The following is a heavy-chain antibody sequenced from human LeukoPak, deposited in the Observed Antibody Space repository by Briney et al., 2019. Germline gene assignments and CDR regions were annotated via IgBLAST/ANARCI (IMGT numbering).Heavy chain of an antibody. D-gene: IGHD6-19*01. CDR1: GFTFSSYA. J-gene: IGHJ3*02. CDR2: ISGSGGIT. CDR3: AKVQEQWLVQGAFDI. V-gene: IGHV3-23*01. Sequence: GGSLRLSCAASGFTFSSYAMSWVRQAPGKGRGWVSSISGSGGITYYADSVKGRFTISRDNYKNTLYMQMNSLRADDTAVYYCAKVQEQWLVQGAFDIWGQGTMVTVSS.